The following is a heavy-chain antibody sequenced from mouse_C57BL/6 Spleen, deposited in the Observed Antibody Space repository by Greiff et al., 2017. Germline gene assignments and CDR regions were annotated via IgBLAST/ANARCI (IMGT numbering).Heavy chain of an antibody. CDR2: IYPGSGST. CDR3: AIRELRLRAMDY. Sequence: VQLQQPGAELVKPGASVKMSCKASGYTFTSYWITWVKQRPGQGLEWIGDIYPGSGSTNYNEKFKSKATLTVDKSCSTAYMQLSSLTSEDSAVYFCAIRELRLRAMDYWGQGTSVTVSS. CDR1: GYTFTSYW. D-gene: IGHD3-2*02. V-gene: IGHV1-55*01. J-gene: IGHJ4*01.